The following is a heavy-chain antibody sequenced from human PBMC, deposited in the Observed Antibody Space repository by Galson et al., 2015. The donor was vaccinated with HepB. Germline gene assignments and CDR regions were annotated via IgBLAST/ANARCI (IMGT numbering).Heavy chain of an antibody. CDR3: ARGGVATAGYAFDM. V-gene: IGHV3-48*01. CDR1: GFTFSTYS. J-gene: IGHJ3*02. CDR2: LSGISSPI. D-gene: IGHD2-2*01. Sequence: SLRLSCAASGFTFSTYSMTWVRQAPGKGLEWLSYLSGISSPIYYADSVKGRFTISRDNAKNSLYLQMNSLRAEDTAVYYCARGGVATAGYAFDMWGQGTMVTVSS.